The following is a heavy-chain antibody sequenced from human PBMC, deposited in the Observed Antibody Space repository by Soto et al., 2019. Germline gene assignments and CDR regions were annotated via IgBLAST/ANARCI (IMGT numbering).Heavy chain of an antibody. CDR3: AIYTTSFYYVNH. CDR2: TNPQSGKT. D-gene: IGHD1-26*01. Sequence: QVQLVQSGAEAKKPGASVKVSCKASGYTFSNHDINWGRQASGQGLEWMGWTNPQSGKTEYVQKFQGRVTMTMDTSMSTAYMEVSSLTSNDTAVYYCAIYTTSFYYVNHWGQGALVTVSS. J-gene: IGHJ4*02. CDR1: GYTFSNHD. V-gene: IGHV1-8*01.